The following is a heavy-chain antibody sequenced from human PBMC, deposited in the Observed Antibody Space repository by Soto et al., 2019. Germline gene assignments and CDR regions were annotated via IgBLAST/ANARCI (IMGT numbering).Heavy chain of an antibody. J-gene: IGHJ4*02. V-gene: IGHV4-61*01. D-gene: IGHD3-10*01. CDR2: IYYSGST. CDR1: GGSVSSGSYY. CDR3: ARALRGFGELSGLDY. Sequence: QVQLQESGPGLVKPSETLSLTCTVSGGSVSSGSYYWSWIRQPPGKGLEWIGYIYYSGSTNYNPPLKRRVTISVDTYKNQYSLKLSSVTAADPAVYYCARALRGFGELSGLDYWGQGTLVTVSS.